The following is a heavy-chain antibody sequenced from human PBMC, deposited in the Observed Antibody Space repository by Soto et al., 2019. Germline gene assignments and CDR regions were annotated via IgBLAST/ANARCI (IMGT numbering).Heavy chain of an antibody. D-gene: IGHD5-12*01. Sequence: ASVKVSCKASGYTFTSYGISWVRQAPGQGLEWMGWISGYNGNTHYAQKVQVRVTMSTDVSTSTAYMELGSLRSDDTAVYYCARVSTIKQDAFDIWGQGTRVTVS. CDR2: ISGYNGNT. J-gene: IGHJ3*02. V-gene: IGHV1-18*01. CDR1: GYTFTSYG. CDR3: ARVSTIKQDAFDI.